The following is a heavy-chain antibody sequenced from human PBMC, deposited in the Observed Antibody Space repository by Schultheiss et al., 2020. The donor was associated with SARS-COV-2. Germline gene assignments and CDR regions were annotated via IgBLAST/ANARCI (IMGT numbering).Heavy chain of an antibody. D-gene: IGHD2-15*01. J-gene: IGHJ5*02. Sequence: ASVKVSCKASGYTFTSYGISWVRQAPGQGLEWMGWISAYNDNTHYAQKFRGRVTITSDRSVSTAYMELSSLRSEDTAVYYCARDAIAATTLFLSWFDPWGQGTLVTVSS. V-gene: IGHV1-18*01. CDR1: GYTFTSYG. CDR2: ISAYNDNT. CDR3: ARDAIAATTLFLSWFDP.